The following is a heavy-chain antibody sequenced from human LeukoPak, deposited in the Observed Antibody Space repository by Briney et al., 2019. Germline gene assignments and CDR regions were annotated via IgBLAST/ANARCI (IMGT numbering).Heavy chain of an antibody. J-gene: IGHJ4*02. V-gene: IGHV3-48*01. CDR2: ISGSTSSI. Sequence: GGSLRLSCAASGLTFSSYSMNWVRQAPGKGLEWLSFISGSTSSIYYADSVKGRFTISRDNAKNSLFLQMNSLRAEDSAVYYCARGHSGYDFRVYWGQGILVTVSS. CDR1: GLTFSSYS. D-gene: IGHD5-12*01. CDR3: ARGHSGYDFRVY.